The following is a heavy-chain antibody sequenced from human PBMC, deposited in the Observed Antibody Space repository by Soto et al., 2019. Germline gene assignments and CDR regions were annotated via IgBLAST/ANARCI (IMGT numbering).Heavy chain of an antibody. V-gene: IGHV3-72*01. CDR2: TRNKANSYTT. CDR3: AREGATHAFDI. CDR1: GFTFSDHY. D-gene: IGHD1-26*01. J-gene: IGHJ3*02. Sequence: GGSLRLSCAASGFTFSDHYMDWVRQAPGKGLEWVGRTRNKANSYTTEYAASVKGRFTISRDDSKNSLYLQMNSLKTEDTAVYYCAREGATHAFDIWGQGTMVTVSS.